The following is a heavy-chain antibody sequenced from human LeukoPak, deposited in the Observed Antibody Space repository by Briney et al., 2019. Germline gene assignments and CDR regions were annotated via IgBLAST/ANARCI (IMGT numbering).Heavy chain of an antibody. CDR2: IYPGDSDT. D-gene: IGHD3-10*01. V-gene: IGHV5-51*01. CDR3: ARRFYYGSGSYYSFDAFDI. CDR1: GYSFSNYW. Sequence: PGESLKISCKGSGYSFSNYWIGWVRQMPGKGLEWMGIIYPGDSDTRYSPSFQGQVTSSADKSISTAYLQWSSLKASDTAMYYCARRFYYGSGSYYSFDAFDIWGQGTMVTVSS. J-gene: IGHJ3*02.